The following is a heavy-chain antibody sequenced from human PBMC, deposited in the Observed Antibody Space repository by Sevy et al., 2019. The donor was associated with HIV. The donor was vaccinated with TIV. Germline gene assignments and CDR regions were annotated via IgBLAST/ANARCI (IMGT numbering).Heavy chain of an antibody. CDR1: GFTFGDYA. CDR3: TRWKGLQSISDY. CDR2: LKSKADGGTV. Sequence: GGSLRLSCTTSGFTFGDYAMNWVRQAPGKGLEWVAFLKSKADGGTVDHAASVKGRFTISRDDSKSIAYLQMNDLTTEDTGVYYCTRWKGLQSISDYWGQGALVTVSS. J-gene: IGHJ4*02. V-gene: IGHV3-49*04. D-gene: IGHD1-1*01.